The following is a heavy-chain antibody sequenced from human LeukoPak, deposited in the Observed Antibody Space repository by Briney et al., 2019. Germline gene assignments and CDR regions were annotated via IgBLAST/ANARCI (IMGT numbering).Heavy chain of an antibody. CDR1: GFTFSSYA. V-gene: IGHV3-23*01. CDR2: ISGSGGST. CDR3: AKELAVAGTLYYFDY. J-gene: IGHJ4*02. Sequence: GGSLRLSCTASGFTFSSYAMSWVRQAPGKGLEWVSAISGSGGSTYYADSVKGRFTISRDNSENTLYLQMNSLRAEDTAVYYCAKELAVAGTLYYFDYWGQGTLVTVSS. D-gene: IGHD6-19*01.